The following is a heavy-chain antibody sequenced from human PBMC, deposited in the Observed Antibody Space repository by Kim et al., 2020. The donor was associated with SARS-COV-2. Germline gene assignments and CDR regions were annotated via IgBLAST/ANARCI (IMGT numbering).Heavy chain of an antibody. Sequence: GGSLRLSCAASGFTFSSYGMHWVRQAPGKGLEWVAVIWYDGSNKYYADSVKGRFTISRDNSKNTLYLQMNSLRAEDTAVYYCARDAGLLWFGELGAFDIWGQGTMVTVSS. D-gene: IGHD3-10*01. J-gene: IGHJ3*02. V-gene: IGHV3-33*01. CDR3: ARDAGLLWFGELGAFDI. CDR1: GFTFSSYG. CDR2: IWYDGSNK.